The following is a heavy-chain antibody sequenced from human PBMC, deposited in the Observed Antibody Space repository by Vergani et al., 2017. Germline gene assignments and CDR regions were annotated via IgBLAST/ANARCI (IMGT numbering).Heavy chain of an antibody. CDR2: IYPSGSS. J-gene: IGHJ4*02. CDR1: GASITSGSFY. CDR3: ARGGPYGEYDY. D-gene: IGHD4-17*01. Sequence: QVQLQESGPRLVKPSQTLSLTRTVSGASITSGSFYWSWSRQTAEKGLEWIGRIYPSGSSDYNPALSHRGTMSIDTSRNQFSLKLNYVTAADTAVFYCARGGPYGEYDYWGQGTLVTVSS. V-gene: IGHV4-61*02.